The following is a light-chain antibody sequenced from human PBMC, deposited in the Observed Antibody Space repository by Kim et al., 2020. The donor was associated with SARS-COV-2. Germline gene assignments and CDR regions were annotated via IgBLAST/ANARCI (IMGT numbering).Light chain of an antibody. J-gene: IGLJ3*02. Sequence: PGETARIACGGDELRSKCVYWYQQRPGQAPVLVMCKDTERPSGMPERFSGSSSGKTATLTISGVEAGDEAAYYCQSGDSSGAYGVFGGGTQLTVL. CDR3: QSGDSSGAYGV. CDR1: ELRSKC. V-gene: IGLV3-21*01. CDR2: KDT.